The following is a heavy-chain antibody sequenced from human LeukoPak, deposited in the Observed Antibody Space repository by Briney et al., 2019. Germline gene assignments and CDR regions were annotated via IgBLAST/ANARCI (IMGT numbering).Heavy chain of an antibody. J-gene: IGHJ4*02. CDR1: GGSFSGYY. Sequence: PSETLSLTCAVYGGSFSGYYWSWIRQPPGKGLEWIGEIHHSGSTNYNPSLKSRVTISVDTSKNQFSLKLSSVTAADTAVYYCARASKYYYDSSGYYAPFDYWGQGTLVTVSS. CDR2: IHHSGST. V-gene: IGHV4-34*01. D-gene: IGHD3-22*01. CDR3: ARASKYYYDSSGYYAPFDY.